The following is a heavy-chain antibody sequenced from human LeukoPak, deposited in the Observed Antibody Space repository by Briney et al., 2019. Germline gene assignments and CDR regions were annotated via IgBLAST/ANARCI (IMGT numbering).Heavy chain of an antibody. CDR1: AFPFSNYD. J-gene: IGHJ6*02. V-gene: IGHV3-13*01. Sequence: GGSLRLSCGASAFPFSNYDMHWVRQAPGNGLDWVSAIDTVGNTYYSGSVKGRFTISRENAQNSLFLQMNRLRDGDTALYYCIRIRTREHQYGMDVWGQGTTVSVSS. CDR2: IDTVGNT. D-gene: IGHD1-26*01. CDR3: IRIRTREHQYGMDV.